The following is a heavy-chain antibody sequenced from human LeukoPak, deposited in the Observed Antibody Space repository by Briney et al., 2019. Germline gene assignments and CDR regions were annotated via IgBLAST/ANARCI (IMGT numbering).Heavy chain of an antibody. CDR2: IYYSGST. V-gene: IGHV4-59*01. D-gene: IGHD4-17*01. Sequence: SETLSLTCTVPGGSISSYYWSWIRQPPGKGLEWIGYIYYSGSTNYNPSLKSRVTVSVDTSKNQFSLKLSSVTAADTAVYYCARDFRFPARRVTTGAFDIWGQGTMVTVSS. CDR1: GGSISSYY. CDR3: ARDFRFPARRVTTGAFDI. J-gene: IGHJ3*02.